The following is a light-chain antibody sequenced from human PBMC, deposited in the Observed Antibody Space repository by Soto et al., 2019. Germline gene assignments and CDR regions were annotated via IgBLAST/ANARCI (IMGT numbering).Light chain of an antibody. CDR3: LQDYTYPRT. J-gene: IGKJ1*01. Sequence: IQMTQSPSSMSASVGDRVTITCRDSPDIGNDLGWYQQKPGKAAMLLISTASTLESGVPARFSGSGSGTHFILTSSSLQPEDFSNYFCLQDYTYPRTFGQGTQVEI. CDR1: PDIGND. V-gene: IGKV1-6*01. CDR2: TAS.